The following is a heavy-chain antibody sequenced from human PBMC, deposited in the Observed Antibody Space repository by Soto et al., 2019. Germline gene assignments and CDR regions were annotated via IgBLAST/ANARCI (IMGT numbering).Heavy chain of an antibody. CDR1: GFTFSSHE. CDR2: ISVVGSTK. D-gene: IGHD4-17*01. V-gene: IGHV3-48*03. Sequence: LRLSCVASGFTFSSHEMKWVRQAPGKGLGWVSYISVVGSTKYYADSVKGRFTISRDNAKNSLYLQMKSLRAEDTAVYYCARARAYDYHYSGMDVSGQVTTVTICS. J-gene: IGHJ6*02. CDR3: ARARAYDYHYSGMDV.